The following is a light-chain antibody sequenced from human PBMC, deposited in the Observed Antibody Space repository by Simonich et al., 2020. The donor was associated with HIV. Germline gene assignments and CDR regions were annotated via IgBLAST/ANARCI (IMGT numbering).Light chain of an antibody. CDR1: SSDVGGYNY. CDR2: YVS. CDR3: SSYTTSSTRV. Sequence: QSALTQPASVSGSPGQSITISCTGTSSDVGGYNYVSWYQQYPGKAPKVIIYYVSERPSGVSNRFSGSKAGNTASLPISGLQAEDEADYYCSSYTTSSTRVFGGGTKLTVL. V-gene: IGLV2-14*03. J-gene: IGLJ3*02.